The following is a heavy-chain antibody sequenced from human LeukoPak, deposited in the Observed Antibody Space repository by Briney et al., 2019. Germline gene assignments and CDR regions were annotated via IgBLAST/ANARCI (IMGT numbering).Heavy chain of an antibody. CDR1: GYSFANHY. CDR3: ARERGRLRYFDWSPTSYGMDV. D-gene: IGHD3-9*01. V-gene: IGHV1-46*01. J-gene: IGHJ6*02. CDR2: INPSGGDT. Sequence: GASVKVSCKASGYSFANHYVHWVRQAPGQGLEWMGMINPSGGDTSYTHKFEGRVTITRDTSTSTVYMELTSLRSEDTAVYYCARERGRLRYFDWSPTSYGMDVWGQGTTVTVSS.